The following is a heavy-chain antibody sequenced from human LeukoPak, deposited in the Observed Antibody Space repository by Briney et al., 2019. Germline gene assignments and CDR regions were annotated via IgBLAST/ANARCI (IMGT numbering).Heavy chain of an antibody. D-gene: IGHD5-12*01. CDR2: ILPNHGTL. V-gene: IGHV1-69*11. CDR1: GGTFSTFS. CDR3: ARDSNSGYDFDY. J-gene: IGHJ4*02. Sequence: SLKVSCKASGGTFSTFSMSWVRQAPGHRLKWMGRILPNHGTLDYAQKLQGRVTITADESTSTAYMELSSLRSEDTAVYYCARDSNSGYDFDYWGQGTLVTVSS.